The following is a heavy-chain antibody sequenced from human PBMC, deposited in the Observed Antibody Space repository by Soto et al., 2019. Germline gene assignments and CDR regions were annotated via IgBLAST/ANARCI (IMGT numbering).Heavy chain of an antibody. CDR1: GDSVSSNTAA. D-gene: IGHD6-19*01. J-gene: IGHJ4*02. CDR2: TYYRSNWRH. CDR3: ARGVAGSGFDL. Sequence: QTLSLTCAISGDSVSSNTAACNLIRSSPSRGLEWLGRTYYRSNWRHDYAVSVKSRITVNPDTSKNHFSLQLNSVTPDDTAVYYCARGVAGSGFDLWGQGTLVTVSS. V-gene: IGHV6-1*01.